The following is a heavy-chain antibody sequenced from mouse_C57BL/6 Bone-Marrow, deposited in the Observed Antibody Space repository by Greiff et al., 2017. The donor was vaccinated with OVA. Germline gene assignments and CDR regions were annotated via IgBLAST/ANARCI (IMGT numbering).Heavy chain of an antibody. D-gene: IGHD1-1*01. Sequence: EVQLQESGPGLVKPSQSLSLTCSVTGYSITSGYYWNWIRQFPGNKLEWMGYISYDGSNNYNPSLKNRISITRDTSKNQFFLKLNSVTTEDTATYYCAREGGIYYYGSSNYFDYWGQGTTLTVSS. CDR3: AREGGIYYYGSSNYFDY. CDR2: ISYDGSN. CDR1: GYSITSGYY. J-gene: IGHJ2*01. V-gene: IGHV3-6*01.